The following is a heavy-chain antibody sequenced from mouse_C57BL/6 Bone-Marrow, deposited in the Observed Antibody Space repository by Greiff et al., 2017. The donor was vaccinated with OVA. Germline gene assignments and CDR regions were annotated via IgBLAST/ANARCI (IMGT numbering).Heavy chain of an antibody. CDR2: LRNKANGYTT. D-gene: IGHD1-1*01. V-gene: IGHV7-3*01. CDR3: ARITTVVGGYYFDY. J-gene: IGHJ2*01. CDR1: GFTFTDYY. Sequence: EVQGVESGGGLVQPGGSLSLSCAASGFTFTDYYMSWVRQPPGKALEWLGFLRNKANGYTTEYSASVKGRFTISRDNSQSILYLQMNALRAEDSATYYCARITTVVGGYYFDYWGQGTTLTVSS.